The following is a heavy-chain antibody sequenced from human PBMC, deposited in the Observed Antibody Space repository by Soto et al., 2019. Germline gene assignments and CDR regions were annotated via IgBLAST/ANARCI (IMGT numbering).Heavy chain of an antibody. J-gene: IGHJ4*02. CDR1: GFTFSSYA. V-gene: IGHV3-23*01. D-gene: IGHD6-19*01. CDR2: ISGSGGST. CDR3: AKDGGRGYSSGYPRRGGY. Sequence: EVQLLESGGGLVQPGGSLRLSCAASGFTFSSYAMSWVRQAPGKGLEWVSAISGSGGSTYYADSVKGRFTISRDNSKNTLYLQMNSLRAEDTAVYYCAKDGGRGYSSGYPRRGGYWGQGTLVTVSS.